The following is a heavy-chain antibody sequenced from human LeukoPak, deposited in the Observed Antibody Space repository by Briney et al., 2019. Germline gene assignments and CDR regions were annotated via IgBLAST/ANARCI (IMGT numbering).Heavy chain of an antibody. D-gene: IGHD6-13*01. CDR3: ARGPSFGSTSRFDL. J-gene: IGHJ2*01. CDR2: IYYTGNT. V-gene: IGHV4-31*03. Sequence: SEALSLTCTVSGGSISSAYYWSWIRQPPGKGLEWIGYIYYTGNTYYNSSLKNRITMSVATSNNPCSLSLSSVTAAATAVYYCARGPSFGSTSRFDLWGRGTLVTVSS. CDR1: GGSISSAYY.